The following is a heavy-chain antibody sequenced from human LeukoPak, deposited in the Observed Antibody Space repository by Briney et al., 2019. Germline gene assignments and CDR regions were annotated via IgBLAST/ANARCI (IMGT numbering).Heavy chain of an antibody. CDR1: GFTFSSYS. CDR3: AMTALDY. J-gene: IGHJ4*02. V-gene: IGHV3-48*01. Sequence: GGSLRLSCAASGFTFSSYSMNWVRQAPGKGLEWISYISSSSSTIYYADSVKGRFTISRDNAKNSLYLQMNNLGVEDTAVYYCAMTALDYWGQGALVTVSS. CDR2: ISSSSSTI.